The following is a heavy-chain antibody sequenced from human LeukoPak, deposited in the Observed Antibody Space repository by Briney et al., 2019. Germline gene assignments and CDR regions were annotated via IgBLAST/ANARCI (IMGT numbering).Heavy chain of an antibody. CDR3: ARDLYGGTSATFDY. J-gene: IGHJ4*02. Sequence: AAVKVSCKTSGYTFTHYYLHWVRQAPGQGLEWMGWINPNSGDTNYAQQFQGRVTMTSDTSISTAYMELSRLRSDNTAVYYCARDLYGGTSATFDYWGQGTLVTVSS. CDR1: GYTFTHYY. V-gene: IGHV1-2*02. D-gene: IGHD4-23*01. CDR2: INPNSGDT.